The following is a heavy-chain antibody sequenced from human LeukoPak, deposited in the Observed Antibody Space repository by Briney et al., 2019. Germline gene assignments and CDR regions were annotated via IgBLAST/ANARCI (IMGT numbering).Heavy chain of an antibody. CDR1: GFTFSNHW. J-gene: IGHJ4*02. CDR2: MNQEGSEI. Sequence: PGGSLRLSCAASGFTFSNHWMTWVRQAPGKGLEWVANMNQEGSEIYYVDSVRGRFIISRDNAKKSLYLQMNTLRAEDTAVYYCVRRYMATSAEDFDYWGQGTLVTVSS. D-gene: IGHD3-16*02. V-gene: IGHV3-7*01. CDR3: VRRYMATSAEDFDY.